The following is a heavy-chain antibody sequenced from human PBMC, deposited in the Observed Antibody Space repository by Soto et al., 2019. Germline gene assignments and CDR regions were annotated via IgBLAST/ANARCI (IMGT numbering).Heavy chain of an antibody. CDR3: AGIRARSIFDY. CDR2: LYHTGST. CDR1: GGSVSGGGYY. J-gene: IGHJ4*02. V-gene: IGHV4-31*01. Sequence: QVQLQESGPGLVKPSQTLSLTCTVSGGSVSGGGYYWSRIRHLPGQDLEWIVYLYHTGSTFYNPSLKSLVTIFLAKSKSQFCLKLASVTAADTAIYYCAGIRARSIFDYWGQGSLVTVSA.